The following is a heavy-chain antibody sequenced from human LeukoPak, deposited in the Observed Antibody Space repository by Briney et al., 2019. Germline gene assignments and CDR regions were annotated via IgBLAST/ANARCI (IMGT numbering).Heavy chain of an antibody. D-gene: IGHD1-26*01. CDR3: ARAPRRGSPIGLDY. J-gene: IGHJ4*02. V-gene: IGHV4-59*01. CDR2: IYYSGST. CDR1: GGSISSYY. Sequence: SETLSLTCTVSGGSISSYYWSWIRQPPGKGLEWIGYIYYSGSTNYNPSLKSRVTISVDTSKNQFSLKLSSVTAADTAVYYCARAPRRGSPIGLDYWGQGTLVTVSS.